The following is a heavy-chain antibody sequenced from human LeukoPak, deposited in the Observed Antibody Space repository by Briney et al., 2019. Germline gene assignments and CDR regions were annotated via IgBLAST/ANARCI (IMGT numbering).Heavy chain of an antibody. J-gene: IGHJ4*02. D-gene: IGHD1-14*01. CDR3: PGHLTGDYFDY. Sequence: SETLSLTCTVSGGSISSYYWSWIRQPPGKGLEWIGYIYYSGSTNYNPSLKSRVTISVDTSKNQFSLKLSSVTAADTAVYYCPGHLTGDYFDYWGQGTLVTVSS. V-gene: IGHV4-59*08. CDR1: GGSISSYY. CDR2: IYYSGST.